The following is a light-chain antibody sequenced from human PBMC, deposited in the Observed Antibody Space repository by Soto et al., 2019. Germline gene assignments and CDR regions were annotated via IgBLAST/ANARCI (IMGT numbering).Light chain of an antibody. V-gene: IGKV3-15*01. CDR3: QLYNNWWT. CDR1: QSVGSS. Sequence: EIVMTQSPATLSVSPGERATLSCRASQSVGSSLAWYQKKPGQAPRLLIYGASTRATGIPARFSGSGSGTEFTLTISSLQSEDFAVYYCQLYNNWWTFGQGTRVEIK. J-gene: IGKJ1*01. CDR2: GAS.